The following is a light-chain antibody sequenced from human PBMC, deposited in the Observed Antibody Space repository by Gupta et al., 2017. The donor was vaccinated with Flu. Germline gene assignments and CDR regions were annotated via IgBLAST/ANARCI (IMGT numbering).Light chain of an antibody. J-gene: IGLJ3*02. CDR2: EVS. V-gene: IGLV2-14*01. CDR3: SSYTSSSTRV. CDR1: SSDVGGYNY. Sequence: QSAVTHPASVSGSPGQSITISCTGTSSDVGGYNYVSWYQQHPGKAPKLMIYEVSNRPSGVSNRFSGSKSGNTASLTISGLQAEDEADYYCSSYTSSSTRVFGGGTKLTVL.